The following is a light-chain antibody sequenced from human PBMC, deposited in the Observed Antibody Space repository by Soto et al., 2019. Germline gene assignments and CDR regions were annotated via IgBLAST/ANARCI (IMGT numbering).Light chain of an antibody. V-gene: IGLV2-14*01. CDR1: SSDVGGYNY. CDR3: SSYTSSSTLLYV. J-gene: IGLJ1*01. CDR2: DVS. Sequence: QSALTQPASVSGSPGQSITISCTGTSSDVGGYNYVSWYQQHPGKAPKLMIYDVSNRPSGVSNRFSGSKSGNTASLTISGRQDDDEADYYCSSYTSSSTLLYVFGTGTKVTVL.